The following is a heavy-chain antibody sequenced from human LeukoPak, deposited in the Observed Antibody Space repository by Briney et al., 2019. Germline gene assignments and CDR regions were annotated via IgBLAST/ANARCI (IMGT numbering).Heavy chain of an antibody. CDR1: VCTFTSYY. CDR3: ARGPYYYDRSGYLHAFDI. V-gene: IGHV1-46*01. CDR2: INPSGGST. Sequence: ASVKVSCKASVCTFTSYYMHWVRQAPGQGLEWMGIINPSGGSTSYAQKFHGRVTMTRDTSTSTVYMELSSLRSEDTAVYYCARGPYYYDRSGYLHAFDIWGQGTMVTVSS. J-gene: IGHJ3*02. D-gene: IGHD3-22*01.